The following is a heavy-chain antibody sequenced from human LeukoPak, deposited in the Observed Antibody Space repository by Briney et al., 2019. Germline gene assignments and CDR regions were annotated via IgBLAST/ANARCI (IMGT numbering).Heavy chain of an antibody. J-gene: IGHJ6*03. Sequence: SETLSLTCTVSGGSISSYYWSWIRQPPGKGLEWIGYIYYSGSTNYNPSLKSRVTISVDTSKNQFSLKLSSVTAADTAVYYCARGAPYGLYYYYYNMDVWGKGTTVTVSS. CDR3: ARGAPYGLYYYYYNMDV. CDR1: GGSISSYY. D-gene: IGHD3-10*01. CDR2: IYYSGST. V-gene: IGHV4-59*01.